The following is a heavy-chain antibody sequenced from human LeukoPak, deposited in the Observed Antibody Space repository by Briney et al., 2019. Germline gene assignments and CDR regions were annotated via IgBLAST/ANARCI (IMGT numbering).Heavy chain of an antibody. V-gene: IGHV3-30*04. CDR1: GFTFSTYP. CDR3: ARDRHVAAAGYYFDY. D-gene: IGHD6-25*01. Sequence: PGRSLRLSCTASGFTFSTYPIHWVRQAPGKGLEWVAVIADDGKDKHYVESVNGRFTISRDNSKNTLYLRMNSLRVEDTAVYYCARDRHVAAAGYYFDYWGQGTLVTVSS. J-gene: IGHJ4*02. CDR2: IADDGKDK.